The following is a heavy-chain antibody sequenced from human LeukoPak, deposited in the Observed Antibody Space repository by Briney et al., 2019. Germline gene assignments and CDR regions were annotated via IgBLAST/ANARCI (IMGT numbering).Heavy chain of an antibody. J-gene: IGHJ4*02. CDR2: INHSGST. D-gene: IGHD6-6*01. Sequence: SETLSLTCAVYGGSFSGYYWSWIRQPPGKGLEWIGEINHSGSTNYNPSLKSRVTISVDTSKNQFSLKLSSVTAADTAVYYCARSPPSRELYSSSSGYFDYWGQGTQVTVSS. V-gene: IGHV4-34*01. CDR3: ARSPPSRELYSSSSGYFDY. CDR1: GGSFSGYY.